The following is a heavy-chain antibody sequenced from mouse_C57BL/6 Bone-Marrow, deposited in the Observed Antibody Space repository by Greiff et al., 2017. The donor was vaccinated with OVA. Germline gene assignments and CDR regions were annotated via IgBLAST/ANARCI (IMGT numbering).Heavy chain of an antibody. Sequence: VQLQQPGAELVKPGASVKMSCKASGYTFTSYWITWVKQRPGQGLEWIGDIYPGSGSTNYNEKFKSKATLTVDTSSSTAYMQLSSLTSEDSAVYYCARDYGSRGDFDYWGQGTTLTVSS. CDR1: GYTFTSYW. D-gene: IGHD1-1*01. CDR3: ARDYGSRGDFDY. J-gene: IGHJ2*01. V-gene: IGHV1-55*01. CDR2: IYPGSGST.